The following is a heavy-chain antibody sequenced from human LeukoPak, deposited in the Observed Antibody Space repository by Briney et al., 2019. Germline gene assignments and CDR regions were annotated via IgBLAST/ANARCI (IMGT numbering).Heavy chain of an antibody. Sequence: PSETLSLTCTVSGGSISSYYWSWIRQPAGKGLEWIGRIYTSGSTNYNPSLKSRVTMSVDTSKNQLSLKLSSETAADTAVYYCAIGYCSSTSCYYGYWGQGTLVTVSS. J-gene: IGHJ4*02. CDR1: GGSISSYY. CDR2: IYTSGST. CDR3: AIGYCSSTSCYYGY. D-gene: IGHD2-2*01. V-gene: IGHV4-4*07.